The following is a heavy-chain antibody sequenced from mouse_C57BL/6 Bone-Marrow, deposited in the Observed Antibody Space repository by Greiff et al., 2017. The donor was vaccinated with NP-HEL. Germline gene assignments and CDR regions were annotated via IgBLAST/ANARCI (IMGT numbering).Heavy chain of an antibody. Sequence: VQLKQPGAELVKPGASVKMSCKASGYTFTSYWITWVKQRPGQGLEWIGDIYPGSGSTNYNEKFKSKATLTVDTSSSTAYMQLSSLTSEDSAVDYCARVGNSYYAMDYWGQGTSVTVSS. CDR3: ARVGNSYYAMDY. J-gene: IGHJ4*01. CDR1: GYTFTSYW. V-gene: IGHV1-55*01. CDR2: IYPGSGST. D-gene: IGHD2-1*01.